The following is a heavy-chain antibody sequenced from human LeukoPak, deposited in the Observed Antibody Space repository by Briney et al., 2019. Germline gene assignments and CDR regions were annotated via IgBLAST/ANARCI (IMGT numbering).Heavy chain of an antibody. CDR2: IKSEGEGATT. CDR3: MAHLPYFYGFDV. V-gene: IGHV3-15*01. Sequence: GGFLRLSCVSSGFTIGTAWMSWVRQAPGKGLEWLGHIKSEGEGATTDYAAPAKGRFAISRDDSKNMIYLQMSSLKIDDTAIYCCMAHLPYFYGFDVLGKGNTVTVSS. CDR1: GFTIGTAW. J-gene: IGHJ6*04. D-gene: IGHD3-3*02.